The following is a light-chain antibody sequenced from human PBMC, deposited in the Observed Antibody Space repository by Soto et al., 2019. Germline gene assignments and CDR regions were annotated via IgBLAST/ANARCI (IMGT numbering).Light chain of an antibody. CDR3: QQLTRYPST. CDR2: DAS. Sequence: IQWTPSPSSLSASVGDRVTVTCRASEDSTNYLAWYQQKVGKAPKLLIYDASTLHSGDPSRFSGSGSGTDFPLTISGLQPEDFATYSCQQLTRYPSTFGGGTKVEIK. CDR1: EDSTNY. J-gene: IGKJ4*01. V-gene: IGKV1-9*01.